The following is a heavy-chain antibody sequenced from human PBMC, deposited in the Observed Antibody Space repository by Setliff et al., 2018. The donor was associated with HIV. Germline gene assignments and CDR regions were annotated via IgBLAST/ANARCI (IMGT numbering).Heavy chain of an antibody. CDR3: ARGMVRGVLLMDV. V-gene: IGHV1-69*05. CDR2: IIPIFGTA. D-gene: IGHD3-10*01. J-gene: IGHJ6*04. CDR1: GGTVSSYA. Sequence: SVKVSCKASGGTVSSYAISWVRQAPGQGLEWMGGIIPIFGTANYAQKFQGRVTITTDESTSTAYMELNSLRAGDTAVYYCARGMVRGVLLMDVWGKGTTVTVSS.